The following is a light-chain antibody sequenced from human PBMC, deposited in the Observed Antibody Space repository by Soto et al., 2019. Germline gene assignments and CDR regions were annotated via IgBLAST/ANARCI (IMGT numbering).Light chain of an antibody. CDR2: GAS. J-gene: IGKJ5*01. CDR1: QSVNSK. Sequence: ETVMTQSPATLSVSPGDRATFSCRASQSVNSKLAWYQVKPGQAPRVVIYGASTRATGLPARVSGSGSGTEVTRTIRSVQFEEFSVYYCQQDKNWPPSTFGQGTRLESK. V-gene: IGKV3D-15*01. CDR3: QQDKNWPPST.